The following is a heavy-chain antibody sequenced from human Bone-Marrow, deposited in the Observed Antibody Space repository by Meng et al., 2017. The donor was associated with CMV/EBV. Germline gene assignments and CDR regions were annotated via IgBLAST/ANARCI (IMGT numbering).Heavy chain of an antibody. CDR2: MRSKAYGGTT. CDR3: NREDVTGRGFVWFDP. V-gene: IGHV3-49*04. Sequence: GESLKISCEASGFTFGYYALGWVRQAPGKGLEWVGCMRSKAYGGTTEYSASVKGRFTISRDDSKSIAYLQMDSLKTEDTGVYYCNREDVTGRGFVWFDPWGQGTPVTVSS. D-gene: IGHD2-15*01. J-gene: IGHJ5*02. CDR1: GFTFGYYA.